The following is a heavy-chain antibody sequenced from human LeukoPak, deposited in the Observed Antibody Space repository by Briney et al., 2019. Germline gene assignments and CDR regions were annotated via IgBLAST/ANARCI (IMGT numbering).Heavy chain of an antibody. D-gene: IGHD6-19*01. CDR2: IYASGSA. CDR3: AREAPGGSGWTYFDY. CDR1: GGSISSYS. V-gene: IGHV4-59*01. Sequence: SETLSLTCTVSGGSISSYSWSWIRQPPGKGLEWIGYIYASGSANYHPSLKSRVTISLDTSENHVSLRLTSVTAEDTAVYYCAREAPGGSGWTYFDYWGQGSLVTASS. J-gene: IGHJ4*02.